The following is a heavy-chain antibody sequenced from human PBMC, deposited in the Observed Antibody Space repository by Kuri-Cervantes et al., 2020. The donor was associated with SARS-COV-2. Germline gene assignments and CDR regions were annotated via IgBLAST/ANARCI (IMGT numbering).Heavy chain of an antibody. D-gene: IGHD5-18*01. Sequence: SQTLSLTCAVYGGSFSGYYWSWIRQPPGKGLEWIGEINHSGSTNYNPSLKSRVTVSVGTSKRQFSLNLNSVTAADTAVYYCARDSGRGYSYGSFEYWGQGVLVTVSS. J-gene: IGHJ4*02. CDR2: INHSGST. CDR1: GGSFSGYY. V-gene: IGHV4-34*01. CDR3: ARDSGRGYSYGSFEY.